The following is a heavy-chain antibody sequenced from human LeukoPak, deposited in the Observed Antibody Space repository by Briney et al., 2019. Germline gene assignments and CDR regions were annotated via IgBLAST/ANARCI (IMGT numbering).Heavy chain of an antibody. Sequence: GGSLRLSCAASGFTFSSYWMSWVRQAPGKGLEWVANIKQDGSEKYYVDSVKGRFTISRDNAKNSLYLQMNSLRAEDTAVYYCARVEYSYGWRGYYYYYMDVWGKGTTVTVSS. V-gene: IGHV3-7*01. D-gene: IGHD5-18*01. CDR3: ARVEYSYGWRGYYYYYMDV. J-gene: IGHJ6*03. CDR2: IKQDGSEK. CDR1: GFTFSSYW.